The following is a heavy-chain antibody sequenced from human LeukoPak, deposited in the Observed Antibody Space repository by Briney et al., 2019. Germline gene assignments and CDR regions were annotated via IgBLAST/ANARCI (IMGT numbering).Heavy chain of an antibody. J-gene: IGHJ5*02. CDR3: ARGLGYTSSSGWFDP. CDR2: ISSSSSYI. Sequence: GGSLRLSCAASGFTFKTYTMHWVRQAPGMGLEWVSSISSSSSYIFYADSVKGRFTISRDNAQNSVLLQLNSLRADDTAVYYCARGLGYTSSSGWFDPWGQGTLVTVSS. CDR1: GFTFKTYT. V-gene: IGHV3-21*01. D-gene: IGHD6-6*01.